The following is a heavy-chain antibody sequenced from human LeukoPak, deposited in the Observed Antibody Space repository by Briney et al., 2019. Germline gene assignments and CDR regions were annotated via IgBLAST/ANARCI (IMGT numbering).Heavy chain of an antibody. CDR1: GFTFDDYA. Sequence: PGGSLRLSCAASGFTFDDYAMHWVRHAPGKGLEWVSGISWNSGSIGYADSVKGRFTISRDNAKNSLYLQMNSLRAEDTALYYCAKDLERLPTVSNFFDYWGQGTLVTVSS. V-gene: IGHV3-9*01. CDR3: AKDLERLPTVSNFFDY. CDR2: ISWNSGSI. J-gene: IGHJ4*02. D-gene: IGHD4-17*01.